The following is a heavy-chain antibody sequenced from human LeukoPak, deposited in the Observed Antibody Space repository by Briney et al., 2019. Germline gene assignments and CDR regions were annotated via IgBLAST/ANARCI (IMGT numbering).Heavy chain of an antibody. D-gene: IGHD3-16*02. V-gene: IGHV3-21*01. Sequence: PGGSLRLSCAASGFTFSTYNMNWVRQAPGKGLEWVSPISSSSSYIYYADSEKGRFTISRDNAKNSLYLQMNSLRAEDTAVYYCARWVTFGGVIVNDFWGQGTLVTVSS. CDR3: ARWVTFGGVIVNDF. CDR2: ISSSSSYI. CDR1: GFTFSTYN. J-gene: IGHJ4*02.